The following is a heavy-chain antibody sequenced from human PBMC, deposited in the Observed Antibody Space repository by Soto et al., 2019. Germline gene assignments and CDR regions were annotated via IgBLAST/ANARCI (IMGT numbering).Heavy chain of an antibody. Sequence: PSETLSRTCTVSAASFSKYYWTWIRQPPGKGLEWIGYVYFNGNTNYNPSLKRRDSISIDTSKNQISLTLNSVTAADTAVYYCASGTLGRVVLAQWGQETLVTVST. J-gene: IGHJ4*01. CDR2: VYFNGNT. D-gene: IGHD3-16*01. CDR1: AASFSKYY. CDR3: ASGTLGRVVLAQ. V-gene: IGHV4-59*01.